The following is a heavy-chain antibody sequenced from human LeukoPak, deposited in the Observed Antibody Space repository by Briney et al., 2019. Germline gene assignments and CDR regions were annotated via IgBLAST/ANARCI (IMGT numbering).Heavy chain of an antibody. Sequence: PSETLSLTCTVSGGSISSHYWSWIRQPPGKGLEWIGYIYYSGGTNYNPSLKSRVTISVDTSKNQFSLKLSSVTAADTAVYYCARDADWNLDYWGQGTLVTVS. J-gene: IGHJ4*02. CDR1: GGSISSHY. V-gene: IGHV4-59*11. CDR3: ARDADWNLDY. CDR2: IYYSGGT. D-gene: IGHD1-1*01.